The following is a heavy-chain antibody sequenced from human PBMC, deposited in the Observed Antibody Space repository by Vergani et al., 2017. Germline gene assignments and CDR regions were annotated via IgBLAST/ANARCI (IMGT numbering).Heavy chain of an antibody. V-gene: IGHV4-59*01. CDR3: ARDHPSSDAFDI. Sequence: QVQLQESGPGLVKPSETLSLTCTVSGGSISSYYWSWIRQPPGKGLEWIGYIYYSGSTNSTPSLKSRVTISVDTSKNQFSLKLSSVTAADTAVYYCARDHPSSDAFDIWGQGTMVTVSS. CDR2: IYYSGST. J-gene: IGHJ3*02. CDR1: GGSISSYY. D-gene: IGHD3-10*01.